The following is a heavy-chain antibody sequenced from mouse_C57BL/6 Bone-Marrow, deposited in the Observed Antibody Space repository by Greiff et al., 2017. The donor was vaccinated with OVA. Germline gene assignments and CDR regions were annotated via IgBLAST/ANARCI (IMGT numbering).Heavy chain of an antibody. CDR1: GYTFTSYW. J-gene: IGHJ3*01. CDR3: AEDYGSSSAWFAY. V-gene: IGHV1-53*01. CDR2: ITPSNGGT. Sequence: QVQLQPPGPELVKPGASVKLSCKASGYTFTSYWMHWVKQRPGQGLEWIGNITPSNGGTNYNEQFKSKATLTVDKSSSTAYMQLGSLTSEDSAVYYCAEDYGSSSAWFAYWGQGTLVTVSA. D-gene: IGHD1-1*01.